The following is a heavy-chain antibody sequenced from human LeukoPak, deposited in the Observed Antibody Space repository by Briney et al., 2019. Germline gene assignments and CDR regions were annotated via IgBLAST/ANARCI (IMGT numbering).Heavy chain of an antibody. J-gene: IGHJ6*02. CDR1: GLIFGDCW. D-gene: IGHD6-6*01. Sequence: QTGGSLRLSCVVSGLIFGDCWMSWVRQAPGKGLEWVSAISGSGGSTYYADSVKGRFTISRDNSKNTLYLQMNSLRAEDTAVYYCAKGQASRQQLVPSYYYYYGMDVWGQGTTVTVSS. CDR2: ISGSGGST. V-gene: IGHV3-23*01. CDR3: AKGQASRQQLVPSYYYYYGMDV.